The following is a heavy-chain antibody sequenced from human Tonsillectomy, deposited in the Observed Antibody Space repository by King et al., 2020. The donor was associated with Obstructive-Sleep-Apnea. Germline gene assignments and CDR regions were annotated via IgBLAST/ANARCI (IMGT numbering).Heavy chain of an antibody. Sequence: GQLVQSGGGLVQPGGSLRLSCAASGFTFSSYWMHWVRPAPGKGLVWVSRINDDGSSTSYADSVKGRFTISRDNAKNTLYLQVNSLRAEDSAVYYCARSRGVTTPYFQHWGQGTLVTVPS. CDR1: GFTFSSYW. D-gene: IGHD4-17*01. CDR2: INDDGSST. CDR3: ARSRGVTTPYFQH. J-gene: IGHJ1*01. V-gene: IGHV3-74*02.